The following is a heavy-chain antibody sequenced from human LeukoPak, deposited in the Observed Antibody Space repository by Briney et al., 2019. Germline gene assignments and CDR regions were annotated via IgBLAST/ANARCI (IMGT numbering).Heavy chain of an antibody. Sequence: SETLSLTCSVSGGSIRNYYWGWIRQPPGKGLEWIGYIYYIGSTSYNPSLKSRVTVSVDTSKNQFSLRLSSVTAADTALYYCARVGSGWVFDYWGQGTLVTVSS. CDR2: IYYIGST. J-gene: IGHJ4*02. V-gene: IGHV4-59*01. CDR1: GGSIRNYY. D-gene: IGHD6-19*01. CDR3: ARVGSGWVFDY.